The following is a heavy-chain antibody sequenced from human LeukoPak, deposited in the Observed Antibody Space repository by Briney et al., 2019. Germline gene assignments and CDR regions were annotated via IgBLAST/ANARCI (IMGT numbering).Heavy chain of an antibody. CDR2: INKEGSYT. V-gene: IGHV3-74*01. J-gene: IGHJ4*02. CDR1: GFTLSSYW. CDR3: ARVERGATTDY. D-gene: IGHD1-26*01. Sequence: PGGSLRLSCAASGFTLSSYWMHWVRQAPGRGLVWVSRINKEGSYTNYADSVKGRFTISRDNAKNSLYLQMNSLRVEDTAVYYCARVERGATTDYWGQGTLVTVSS.